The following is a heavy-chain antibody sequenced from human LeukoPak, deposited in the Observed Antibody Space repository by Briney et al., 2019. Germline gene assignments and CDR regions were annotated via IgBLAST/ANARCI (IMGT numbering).Heavy chain of an antibody. V-gene: IGHV1-46*01. CDR3: TRRYLNGMDV. J-gene: IGHJ6*02. D-gene: IGHD1-1*01. CDR1: GYIFTSFY. CDR2: INPSGGGT. Sequence: ASVKVSCKASGYIFTSFYMHWVRQAPGQGLEWMGIINPSGGGTTYAQKFQVRVTMTRDTSTSTVYMELSSLRSEDTAVYYCTRRYLNGMDVWGQGTTVTVSS.